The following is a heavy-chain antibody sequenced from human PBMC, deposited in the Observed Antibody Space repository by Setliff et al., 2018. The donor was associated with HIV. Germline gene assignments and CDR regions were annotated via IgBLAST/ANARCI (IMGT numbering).Heavy chain of an antibody. J-gene: IGHJ4*02. Sequence: GESLKISCAASGFTLSTYGMYWVRQAPGKGLEWVAVILYDESDKYYADSVKGRFTISRDNSKNTVYLQMNSLRLGDTAVYYCAKVSSPYTTSSFVLDYWGQGTLVTVSS. CDR2: ILYDESDK. CDR1: GFTLSTYG. V-gene: IGHV3-30*18. D-gene: IGHD6-6*01. CDR3: AKVSSPYTTSSFVLDY.